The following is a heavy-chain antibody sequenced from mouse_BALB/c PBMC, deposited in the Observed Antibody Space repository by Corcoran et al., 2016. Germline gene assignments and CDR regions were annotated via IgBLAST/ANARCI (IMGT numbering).Heavy chain of an antibody. J-gene: IGHJ4*01. CDR2: INTYTGEP. V-gene: IGHV9-3-1*01. CDR1: GYTFTNYG. D-gene: IGHD2-1*01. Sequence: QIQLVQSGPELKKPGETVKISCKASGYTFTNYGMNWVKQAPGKGLKWMGWINTYTGEPTYADDFKGRFAFSLETSASTAYLQINNLKNEDTATYFCARMVTTYYAMDYWGQGSSVTVSS. CDR3: ARMVTTYYAMDY.